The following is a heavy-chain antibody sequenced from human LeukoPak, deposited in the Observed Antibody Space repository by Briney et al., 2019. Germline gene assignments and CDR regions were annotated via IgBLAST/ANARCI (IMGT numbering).Heavy chain of an antibody. Sequence: PSETLSLTCTVSRGSISSSSHYWGWIRQPPGKGLEWIGSIYYSGSTYCNPSLKSRVTISVDTSKNQFSRKLSSVTAADTAVYYCARHRISTTGRTGAVDDWGQGTLVTVSS. D-gene: IGHD1-1*01. CDR3: ARHRISTTGRTGAVDD. V-gene: IGHV4-39*01. J-gene: IGHJ4*02. CDR2: IYYSGST. CDR1: RGSISSSSHY.